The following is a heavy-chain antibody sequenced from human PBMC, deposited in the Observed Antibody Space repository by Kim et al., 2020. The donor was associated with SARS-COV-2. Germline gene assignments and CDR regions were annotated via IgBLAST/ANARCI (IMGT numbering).Heavy chain of an antibody. V-gene: IGHV3-23*01. Sequence: GWSLRPSCAASGFTFSSYAMSWVRQAPGKGLEWVSAISGSGGSTYYADSVKGRFTISRDNSKNTLYLQMNSLRAEDTAVYYCAKTYYYDSSGYYYGAFDIWGQGTMVTVSS. CDR1: GFTFSSYA. J-gene: IGHJ3*02. CDR2: ISGSGGST. D-gene: IGHD3-22*01. CDR3: AKTYYYDSSGYYYGAFDI.